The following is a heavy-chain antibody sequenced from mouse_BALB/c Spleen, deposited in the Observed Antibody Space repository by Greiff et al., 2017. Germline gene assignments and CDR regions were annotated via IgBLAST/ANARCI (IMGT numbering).Heavy chain of an antibody. J-gene: IGHJ3*01. V-gene: IGHV2-6-7*01. CDR2: IWGDGST. D-gene: IGHD2-1*01. CDR3: AREDYGNSYSWFAY. Sequence: QVQLKESGPGLVAPSQSLSITCTVSGFSLTGYGVNWVRQPPGKGLEWLGMIWGDGSTDYNSALKSRLSISKDNSKSQVFLKMNSLQTDDTARYYCAREDYGNSYSWFAYWGQGTLVTVSA. CDR1: GFSLTGYG.